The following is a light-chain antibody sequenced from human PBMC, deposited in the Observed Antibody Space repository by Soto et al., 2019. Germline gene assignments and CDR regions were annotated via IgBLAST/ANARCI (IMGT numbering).Light chain of an antibody. J-gene: IGKJ1*01. CDR2: DAS. Sequence: DIQMTPSPSTLSASVGDRVTITCRASQSISSWLAWYQQKPGKAPKLLIYDASSLESGVPSRFSGSGSGTEFTLTISSPQPDDFATYYCQQYNSYSGTFGQGTKVDIK. CDR3: QQYNSYSGT. V-gene: IGKV1-5*01. CDR1: QSISSW.